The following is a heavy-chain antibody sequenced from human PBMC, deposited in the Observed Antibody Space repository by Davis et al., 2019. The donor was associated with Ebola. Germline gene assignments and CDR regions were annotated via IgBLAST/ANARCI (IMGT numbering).Heavy chain of an antibody. D-gene: IGHD2-2*02. CDR1: GGSISSYY. CDR2: IYYSGST. Sequence: PSETLSLTCTVSGGSISSYYWSWIRQPPGKGLERIGYIYYSGSTYYNPSLKSRVTISVDTSKNQFSLKLSSVTAADTAVYYCARPRGYCSSTSCYTDDYWGQGTLVTVSS. CDR3: ARPRGYCSSTSCYTDDY. J-gene: IGHJ4*02. V-gene: IGHV4-59*08.